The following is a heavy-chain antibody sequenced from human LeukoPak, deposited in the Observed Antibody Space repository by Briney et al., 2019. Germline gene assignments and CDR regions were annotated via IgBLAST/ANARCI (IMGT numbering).Heavy chain of an antibody. D-gene: IGHD3-3*01. J-gene: IGHJ3*02. V-gene: IGHV1-2*04. Sequence: WASVKVSCKASGYTFTGYYMHWVRQAPGQGLEWMGWINPNSGGTNYAQKFQGWVTMTRDTSISTAYMELSRLRSDDTAVYYWARGTRLRFLEWSDAFDIWGQGTMVTVSS. CDR2: INPNSGGT. CDR3: ARGTRLRFLEWSDAFDI. CDR1: GYTFTGYY.